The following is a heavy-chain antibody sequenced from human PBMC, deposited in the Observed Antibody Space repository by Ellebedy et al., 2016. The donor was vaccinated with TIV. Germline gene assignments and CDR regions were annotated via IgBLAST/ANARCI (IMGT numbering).Heavy chain of an antibody. V-gene: IGHV1-69*13. CDR2: IIPIFGTA. Sequence: ASVKVSCKASGGTFSSYAISWVRQAPGQGLEWMGGIIPIFGTANYAQKFQGRVTITADESTSTAYMELSSLRSEDTAVYYCTTQQLYIVVVTEDAFDIWGQGTMVTVSS. J-gene: IGHJ3*02. CDR1: GGTFSSYA. CDR3: TTQQLYIVVVTEDAFDI. D-gene: IGHD2-21*02.